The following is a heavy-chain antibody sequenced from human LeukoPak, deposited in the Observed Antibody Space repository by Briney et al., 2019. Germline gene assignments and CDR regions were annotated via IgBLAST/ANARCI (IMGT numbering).Heavy chain of an antibody. CDR3: ARATLWFGELVLDY. D-gene: IGHD3-10*01. Sequence: ASVKVSCKASGYTFTSYGISWVRQAPGQGLEWMGWISAYNGNTNYAQKLQGRVTMTTDTSTSTAYMELRSLRSDDTAVYYCARATLWFGELVLDYWGQGTLVTVSS. CDR2: ISAYNGNT. CDR1: GYTFTSYG. V-gene: IGHV1-18*01. J-gene: IGHJ4*02.